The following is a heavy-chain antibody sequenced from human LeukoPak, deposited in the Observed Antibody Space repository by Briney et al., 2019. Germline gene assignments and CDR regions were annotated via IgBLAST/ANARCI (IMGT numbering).Heavy chain of an antibody. J-gene: IGHJ4*02. CDR3: TRDFWTDY. CDR1: GFTFSSCW. D-gene: IGHD3/OR15-3a*01. V-gene: IGHV3-7*01. Sequence: GGSLRLSCAASGFTFSSCWMSWVRQAPGKGLEWVANIKQDGSEKYYVDSVKGRFTISRDNAKNSLYLQMNSLRAEDTAVYYCTRDFWTDYWGQGTLVTVSS. CDR2: IKQDGSEK.